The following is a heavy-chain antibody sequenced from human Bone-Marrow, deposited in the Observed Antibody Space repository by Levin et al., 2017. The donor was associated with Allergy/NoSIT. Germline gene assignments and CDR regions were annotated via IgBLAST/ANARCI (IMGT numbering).Heavy chain of an antibody. V-gene: IGHV3-53*01. Sequence: GGSLRLSCAASGFTVSSNYMSWVRQAPGKGPEWVSVIYSGGSTYYADSVKGRFTISRDNSKNTLYLQMNSLRAGDTAVYYCARGWFGELLSHWGQGTLVTVSS. CDR2: IYSGGST. CDR3: ARGWFGELLSH. D-gene: IGHD3-10*01. CDR1: GFTVSSNY. J-gene: IGHJ4*02.